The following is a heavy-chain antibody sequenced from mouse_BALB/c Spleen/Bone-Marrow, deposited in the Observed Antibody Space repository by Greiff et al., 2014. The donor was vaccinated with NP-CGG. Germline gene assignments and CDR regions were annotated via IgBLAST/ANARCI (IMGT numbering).Heavy chain of an antibody. J-gene: IGHJ4*01. CDR1: GFTFSDYY. D-gene: IGHD2-14*01. CDR3: ARDRGVQGYAMDY. Sequence: GQRVESGGGLVKPGGSLKLSCAASGFTFSDYYMYWVRQTPEKRLEWVATISDGSTYTYYPDSVKGRFTISRDNAKNNLYLQMSSLKSEDTALYYCARDRGVQGYAMDYWGQGTSVTVSS. V-gene: IGHV5-4*02. CDR2: ISDGSTYT.